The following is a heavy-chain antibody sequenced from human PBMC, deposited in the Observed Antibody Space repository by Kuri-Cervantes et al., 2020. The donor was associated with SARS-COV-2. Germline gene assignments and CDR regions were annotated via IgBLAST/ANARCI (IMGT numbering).Heavy chain of an antibody. D-gene: IGHD3-3*01. CDR3: ASLRFPDAFDI. J-gene: IGHJ3*02. CDR2: MNPNSGNT. Sequence: ASVKVSCKASGYTFTNYVSNWVRQATGQGLEWMGWMNPNSGNTGYAQKFQGRVTMTRNTSVSTAYMELSSLRSEDTAVYYCASLRFPDAFDIWGQGTMVTVSS. CDR1: GYTFTNYV. V-gene: IGHV1-8*01.